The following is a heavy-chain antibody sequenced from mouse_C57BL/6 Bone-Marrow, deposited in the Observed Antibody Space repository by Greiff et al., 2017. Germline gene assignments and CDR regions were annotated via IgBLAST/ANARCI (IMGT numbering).Heavy chain of an antibody. D-gene: IGHD2-2*01. J-gene: IGHJ4*01. V-gene: IGHV1-81*01. CDR3: ARSGGLPYAMDY. CDR2: IYPRSGNS. CDR1: GYTFTSYG. Sequence: QVQLQQSGAELARPGASVKLSCKASGYTFTSYGISWVKQRTGQGLEWIGEIYPRSGNSYYNEKFKGKATLTADKSSSTAYMELRSLTSEDSAVYFCARSGGLPYAMDYWGQGTSVTVSS.